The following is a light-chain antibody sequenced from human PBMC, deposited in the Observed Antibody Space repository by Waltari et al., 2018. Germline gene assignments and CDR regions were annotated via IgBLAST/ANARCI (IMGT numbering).Light chain of an antibody. Sequence: QSALTQPPSASGSPGQSVTISCTGTSSDVGGYNSVSWYQQHPGKAPKLMIYEVTKRPSGVPDRFSGSKSGTPASLTVSGLQAEDETDYYGSSYSGSNKLVFGGGTKLTVL. J-gene: IGLJ2*01. V-gene: IGLV2-8*01. CDR1: SSDVGGYNS. CDR2: EVT. CDR3: SSYSGSNKLV.